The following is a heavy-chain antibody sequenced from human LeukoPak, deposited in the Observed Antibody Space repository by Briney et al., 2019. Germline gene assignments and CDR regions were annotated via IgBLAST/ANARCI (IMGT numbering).Heavy chain of an antibody. CDR1: GFTFSSYG. J-gene: IGHJ6*02. V-gene: IGHV3-33*01. CDR3: ARGISGTYLTYHYYYGVDV. Sequence: GGSLRLSCAASGFTFSSYGMHWVRQAPGKGLEWVAVIWHDGTNKYYADSVKGRFTISRDNSKNTLYLQMNSLRAEDTAVYYCARGISGTYLTYHYYYGVDVWGQGTTVTVSS. D-gene: IGHD1-26*01. CDR2: IWHDGTNK.